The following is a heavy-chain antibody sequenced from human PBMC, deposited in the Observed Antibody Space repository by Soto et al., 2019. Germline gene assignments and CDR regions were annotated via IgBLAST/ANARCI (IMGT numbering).Heavy chain of an antibody. CDR2: IYHSGST. D-gene: IGHD5-18*01. CDR1: GGSISSSNW. J-gene: IGHJ2*01. Sequence: QVQLQESGPGLVKPSGTLSLTCAVSGGSISSSNWWSWVRQPPGKGLEWIGEIYHSGSTNYNSSLMSRVTISVDKSKNQFSLKLSAVTAADTAVYYCARVDTAMARPYWYFDLWGRGTLVTVSS. V-gene: IGHV4-4*02. CDR3: ARVDTAMARPYWYFDL.